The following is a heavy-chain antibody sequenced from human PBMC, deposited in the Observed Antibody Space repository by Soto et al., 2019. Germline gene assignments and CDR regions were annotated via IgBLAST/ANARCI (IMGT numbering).Heavy chain of an antibody. J-gene: IGHJ6*02. CDR3: ARTGGGGLPLTPYGKDV. CDR1: EYTFTDYY. D-gene: IGHD5-12*01. Sequence: ASVKVSCTASEYTFTDYYIHWVRQAPGQGLEWMGWINPNSGGTNYAQKFQGRVTMTRDTSISAAYMELSRLRSDDTAVYYCARTGGGGLPLTPYGKDVWGQGTTVTVSS. V-gene: IGHV1-2*02. CDR2: INPNSGGT.